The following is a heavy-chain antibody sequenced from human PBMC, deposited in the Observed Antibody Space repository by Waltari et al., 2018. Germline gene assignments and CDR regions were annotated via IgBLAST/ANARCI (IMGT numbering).Heavy chain of an antibody. CDR2: IYHRGST. Sequence: TCTVSGGSISSGGYYWSWIRQHPGKGLEWIGHIYHRGSTYYNPSLKSRVTILVDRSKNQFSLKLSSVTAADTAVYYCARVDCSSTSCYEAGGTLDYWGQGTLVTVSS. CDR3: ARVDCSSTSCYEAGGTLDY. D-gene: IGHD2-2*01. V-gene: IGHV4-30-2*01. CDR1: GGSISSGGYY. J-gene: IGHJ4*02.